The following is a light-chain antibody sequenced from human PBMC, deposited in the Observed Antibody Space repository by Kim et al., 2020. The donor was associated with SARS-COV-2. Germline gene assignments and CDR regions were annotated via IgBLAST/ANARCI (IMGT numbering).Light chain of an antibody. CDR3: QQRSNWPFT. CDR2: DAS. CDR1: QSVSSY. V-gene: IGKV3-11*01. J-gene: IGKJ4*01. Sequence: EIVLTQSPATLSLCPGERATLSCRASQSVSSYLAWYQQKPGQAPRLLIYDASNRATGIQARFSGSVSESDFTLTISSLEPEDFAVYYCQQRSNWPFTFGVGIRVNIK.